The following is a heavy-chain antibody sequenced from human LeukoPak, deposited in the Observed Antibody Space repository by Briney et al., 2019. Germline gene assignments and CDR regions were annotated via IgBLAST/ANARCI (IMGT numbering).Heavy chain of an antibody. CDR2: ISSDSKSI. V-gene: IGHV3-9*01. J-gene: IGHJ4*02. CDR1: GFSFDDCG. CDR3: AKRGQGFDY. Sequence: GGSLRLSCVVSGFSFDDCGMNWVRQTPGKGLEWVSSISSDSKSIAYADSVRGRFTISRDNAKNSLYLQMNSLRPEDTALYYCAKRGQGFDYWGQGTLVTVSS.